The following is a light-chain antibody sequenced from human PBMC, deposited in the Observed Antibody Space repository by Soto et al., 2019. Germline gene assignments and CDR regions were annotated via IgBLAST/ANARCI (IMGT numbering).Light chain of an antibody. CDR1: QSVDSL. V-gene: IGKV3-15*01. J-gene: IGKJ5*01. CDR2: RAS. Sequence: EIACAQSPGTLSLSPGGTATLACKTSQSVDSLLAWYQQKPGQAPRLLIYRASTRTTGIPARFSGSGSGTEFTLTINSLQSEDFAVYYCQQYNNWPITFGQGTRLEI. CDR3: QQYNNWPIT.